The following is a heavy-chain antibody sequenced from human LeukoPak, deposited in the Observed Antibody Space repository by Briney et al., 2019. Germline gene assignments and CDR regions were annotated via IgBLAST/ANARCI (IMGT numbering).Heavy chain of an antibody. CDR2: IYYSGST. D-gene: IGHD3-22*01. CDR3: ARARYDSSGYRFDY. V-gene: IGHV4-30-4*01. CDR1: GGSISSGDYY. Sequence: SETLSLTCTVSGGSISSGDYYWSWIRQPPGKGLVWIGYIYYSGSTYYNPSLKSRVTISVDTSKNQFSLKLSSVTAADTAVYYCARARYDSSGYRFDYWGQGTLVTVSS. J-gene: IGHJ4*02.